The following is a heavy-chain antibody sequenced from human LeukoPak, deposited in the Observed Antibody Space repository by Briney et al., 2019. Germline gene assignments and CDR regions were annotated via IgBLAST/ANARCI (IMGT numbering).Heavy chain of an antibody. D-gene: IGHD5-18*01. J-gene: IGHJ4*02. V-gene: IGHV1-69*13. Sequence: SVKVSCKASGGTFSSYAISWVRQAPGQGLEWMGGIIPIFGTANYAQKFQGRVTITADESTSTAYMELSSLRSEDTAVYYCARDGTNTAMITYFDYWGQGTLVTVSS. CDR3: ARDGTNTAMITYFDY. CDR2: IIPIFGTA. CDR1: GGTFSSYA.